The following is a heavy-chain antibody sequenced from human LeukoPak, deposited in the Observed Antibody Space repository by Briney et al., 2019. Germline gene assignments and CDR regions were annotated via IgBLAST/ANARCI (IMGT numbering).Heavy chain of an antibody. J-gene: IGHJ6*03. Sequence: ASVKVSCKASGYTFTSYDINWVRQATGQGLEWMGRMNPNSGNTGYAQKFQGRVTMSRNTSISTAYMELSSLRSEDTAVYYCARAPTYDFWSGYSLGYYYMDVWGKGTTVTVSS. CDR3: ARAPTYDFWSGYSLGYYYMDV. D-gene: IGHD3-3*01. V-gene: IGHV1-8*01. CDR1: GYTFTSYD. CDR2: MNPNSGNT.